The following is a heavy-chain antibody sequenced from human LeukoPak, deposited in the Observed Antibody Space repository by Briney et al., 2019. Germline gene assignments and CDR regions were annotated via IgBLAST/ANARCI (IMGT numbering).Heavy chain of an antibody. V-gene: IGHV3-21*01. Sequence: KTGGSLRLSCEASGFSFSQHSMGWVRLAPGKRLEWVSSITGGGTFTFYADSVKGRFTVSRDNANNLLFLQLHSLRADDTTVYYCAKGYGSGSYYHLFDYWGQGTLVPVSS. J-gene: IGHJ4*02. D-gene: IGHD3-10*01. CDR3: AKGYGSGSYYHLFDY. CDR1: GFSFSQHS. CDR2: ITGGGTFT.